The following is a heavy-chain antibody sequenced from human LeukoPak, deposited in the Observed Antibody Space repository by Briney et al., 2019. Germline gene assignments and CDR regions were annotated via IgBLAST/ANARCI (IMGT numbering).Heavy chain of an antibody. Sequence: GASVKVSCKASGYTFTSYGISWVRQAPGQGLEWKGWTSAYNGNTNYAQKFQGRVIMTADTSTATAYMELRSLKSDDTAVYYCARRGDRIRFDYWGQGSQVTISS. V-gene: IGHV1-18*01. CDR3: ARRGDRIRFDY. J-gene: IGHJ4*02. CDR2: TSAYNGNT. CDR1: GYTFTSYG. D-gene: IGHD3-16*01.